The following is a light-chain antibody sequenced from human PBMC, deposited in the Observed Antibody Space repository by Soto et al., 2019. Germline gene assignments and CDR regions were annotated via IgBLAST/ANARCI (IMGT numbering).Light chain of an antibody. Sequence: QSALTQPASVSGSPGQSITISCIGTSSDVGGYNFVSWYQQHPGKAPKLMIYDVNKRPSGDSNRFSGSTSGNTASLTISGLQAEDEADYYCSSYTSSSTLVFGGGTKVTVL. V-gene: IGLV2-14*01. CDR3: SSYTSSSTLV. J-gene: IGLJ2*01. CDR1: SSDVGGYNF. CDR2: DVN.